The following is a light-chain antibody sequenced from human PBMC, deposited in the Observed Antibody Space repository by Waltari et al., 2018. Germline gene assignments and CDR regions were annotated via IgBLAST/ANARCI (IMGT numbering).Light chain of an antibody. CDR3: CSYTTSTTLDVV. V-gene: IGLV2-14*03. CDR2: DVS. CDR1: SSDVGRYTY. J-gene: IGLJ2*01. Sequence: QSALTQPASVSGSPGQSSPISCPGTSSDVGRYTYVSWSQQYPGKAPKLIIYDVSNRPPGVSNRFSGSKSGNTASLTISGLQAEDEADYYCCSYTTSTTLDVVFGGGTKVTVL.